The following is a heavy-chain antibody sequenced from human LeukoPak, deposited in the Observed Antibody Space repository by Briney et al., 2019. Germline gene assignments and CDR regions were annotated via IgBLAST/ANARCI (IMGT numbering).Heavy chain of an antibody. J-gene: IGHJ2*01. CDR1: GFTFSNAW. D-gene: IGHD4-23*01. V-gene: IGHV4-34*01. CDR2: INHSGST. CDR3: ARGSRGGSSGGHWYFDL. Sequence: GSLRLSCAASGFTFSNAWMSWVRQPPGKGLEWIGEINHSGSTNYNPSLKSRATISVDTSKNQFSLKLTSVTAADTAVYYCARGSRGGSSGGHWYFDLWGRGTLVTVSS.